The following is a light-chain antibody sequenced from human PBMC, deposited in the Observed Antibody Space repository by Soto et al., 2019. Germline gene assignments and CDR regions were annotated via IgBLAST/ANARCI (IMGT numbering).Light chain of an antibody. CDR3: QQYYTSPLT. J-gene: IGKJ4*02. CDR2: WAS. V-gene: IGKV4-1*01. CDR1: QSVLHSSNNKNY. Sequence: DIVMTQSQDSLAVSLGERATINCQYSQSVLHSSNNKNYLAWYQQKPGQPPKLLIYWASTGESGVPDRFSGSGSGTDFTLTISSLQAEDVAVYYCQQYYTSPLTFGGGTKVEIK.